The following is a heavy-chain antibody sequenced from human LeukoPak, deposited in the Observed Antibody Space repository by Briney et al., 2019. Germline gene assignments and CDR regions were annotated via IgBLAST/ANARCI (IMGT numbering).Heavy chain of an antibody. D-gene: IGHD2-15*01. CDR1: GGSISSYY. Sequence: SETLSLTCTVSGGSISSYYWSWIRQPAGKGLEWIGRIYTSGSTNYNPSLKSRVTMSVDTSKNQFSLKLSSVTAADTAVYYCARNSCPSGSCYENRGYFDYWGQGTLVTVSS. V-gene: IGHV4-4*07. J-gene: IGHJ4*02. CDR2: IYTSGST. CDR3: ARNSCPSGSCYENRGYFDY.